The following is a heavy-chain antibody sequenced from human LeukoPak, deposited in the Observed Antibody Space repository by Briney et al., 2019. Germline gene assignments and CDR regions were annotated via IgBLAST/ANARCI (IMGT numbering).Heavy chain of an antibody. J-gene: IGHJ4*02. CDR2: IYYSGST. CDR1: AGFVSNSNYY. V-gene: IGHV4-39*02. Sequence: SETLSLTCTVSAGFVSNSNYYWGWIRQPPGKGLEWIGSIYYSGSTYYNPSLESRVTISVDTSKNQFSLKLSSVTAADTAVYYCAKDTTTVTKFDYWGQGTLVTVSS. CDR3: AKDTTTVTKFDY. D-gene: IGHD4-17*01.